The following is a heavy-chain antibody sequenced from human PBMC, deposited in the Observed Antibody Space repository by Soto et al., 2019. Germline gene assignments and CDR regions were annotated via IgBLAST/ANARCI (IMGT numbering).Heavy chain of an antibody. CDR2: ISGSGCST. CDR1: GFTFSSYA. V-gene: IGHV3-23*01. CDR3: AKDRWGMYV. J-gene: IGHJ6*02. Sequence: EVQLLESGGGLVQPGGSLRLSCAASGFTFSSYAMSWVRQAPGKGLEWVSAISGSGCSTYYAVSGKVRFSISRDNSKNTLYLQMNKLSAEDTAVYYCAKDRWGMYVWGQGTTVTVSS.